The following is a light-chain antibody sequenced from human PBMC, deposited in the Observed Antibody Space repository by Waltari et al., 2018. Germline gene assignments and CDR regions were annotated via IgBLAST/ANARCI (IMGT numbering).Light chain of an antibody. CDR3: QSYDTSLTVV. Sequence: QSVLTQPPSVSGAPGQTVTISCTGSGPNLGAGSDVHWYQQVPRAAPKLLIYGSTSRPLGVPDRFFGSTSGTSASLAITGLQAEDEAVYYCQSYDTSLTVVFGGGTKLTVL. CDR1: GPNLGAGSD. CDR2: GST. V-gene: IGLV1-40*01. J-gene: IGLJ3*02.